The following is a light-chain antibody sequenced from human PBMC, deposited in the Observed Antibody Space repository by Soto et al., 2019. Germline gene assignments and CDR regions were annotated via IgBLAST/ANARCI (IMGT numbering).Light chain of an antibody. CDR2: WTS. CDR1: QSVLKSSNNKTY. V-gene: IGKV4-1*01. J-gene: IGKJ2*01. Sequence: DMVMTQSPDSLAVSLGERATINCKSSQSVLKSSNNKTYLAWYQQKPGQPPKLLIYWTSTRESGVPDRFIGSGSETDFPLTISSLQAEDVAVYYCQHHYTSPFNFGQGTNLESK. CDR3: QHHYTSPFN.